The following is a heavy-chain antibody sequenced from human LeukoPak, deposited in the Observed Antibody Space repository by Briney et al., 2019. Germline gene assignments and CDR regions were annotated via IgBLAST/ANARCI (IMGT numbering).Heavy chain of an antibody. CDR3: ATETWKD. CDR2: VFRDGST. Sequence: GESLRLSXAASGFAVNSYYMSWVRQAPGKGLEWVSAVFRDGSTSHADSVKGRFTISRDNSRNTVYLQMNSLRAEDTAVYYCATETWKDWGQGTLVTVSS. V-gene: IGHV3-53*01. J-gene: IGHJ4*02. CDR1: GFAVNSYY. D-gene: IGHD1-1*01.